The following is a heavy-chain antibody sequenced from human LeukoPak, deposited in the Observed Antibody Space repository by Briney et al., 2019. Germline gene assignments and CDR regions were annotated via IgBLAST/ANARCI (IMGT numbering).Heavy chain of an antibody. Sequence: GESLKISCKGSGYSFTSYWIGWVRQMPGKGLEWMGIIYPGDSDTRYSPSFQGQVTISADKSISTAYLQWSSLEASDTAMYYCARQRLGHPDSEAWAFDIWGQGTMVTVSS. V-gene: IGHV5-51*01. CDR3: ARQRLGHPDSEAWAFDI. CDR1: GYSFTSYW. CDR2: IYPGDSDT. J-gene: IGHJ3*02. D-gene: IGHD5-18*01.